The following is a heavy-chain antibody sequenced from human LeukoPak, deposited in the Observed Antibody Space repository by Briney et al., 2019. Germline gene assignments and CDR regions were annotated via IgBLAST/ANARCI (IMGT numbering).Heavy chain of an antibody. CDR3: ARGEDYGDYVCAFDI. Sequence: KPSETLSLTCSVSGGSISSSSNYWGWIRQPPGKGLEWIGNIYNRGSTYYNPSLKSRVTISVDTSKNQFSLKLSSVTAADTAVYYCARGEDYGDYVCAFDIWGQGTMVTVSS. J-gene: IGHJ3*02. V-gene: IGHV4-39*07. CDR1: GGSISSSSNY. D-gene: IGHD4-17*01. CDR2: IYNRGST.